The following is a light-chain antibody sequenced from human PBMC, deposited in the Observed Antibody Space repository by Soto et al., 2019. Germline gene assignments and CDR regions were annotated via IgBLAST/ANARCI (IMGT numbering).Light chain of an antibody. CDR2: SAS. V-gene: IGKV3-15*01. J-gene: IGKJ2*01. CDR3: QQGHNWPLT. CDR1: QSISTE. Sequence: EIVMTQSPATLSVSPGERATLSCRASQSISTELAWYQQNPGQPPRLLIYSASTRATGVPARFTGSGSGSEFTLSISVLQSEDCAVYYCQQGHNWPLTFVQGTRLEI.